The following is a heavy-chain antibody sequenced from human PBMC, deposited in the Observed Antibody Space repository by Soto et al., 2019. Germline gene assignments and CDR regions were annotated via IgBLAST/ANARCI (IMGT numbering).Heavy chain of an antibody. CDR1: GGSISSSNW. Sequence: QVQLQESGPGLVKPSGTLSLTCAVSGGSISSSNWWSWVRQPPGKGLEWIGEIYHSGSTNYNPSLKGRVTISVDKSKNQFALKLSSVTAADTAVYYCARGIQLWHEVVVYFDYWGQGTLVTVSS. CDR3: ARGIQLWHEVVVYFDY. D-gene: IGHD5-18*01. CDR2: IYHSGST. J-gene: IGHJ4*02. V-gene: IGHV4-4*02.